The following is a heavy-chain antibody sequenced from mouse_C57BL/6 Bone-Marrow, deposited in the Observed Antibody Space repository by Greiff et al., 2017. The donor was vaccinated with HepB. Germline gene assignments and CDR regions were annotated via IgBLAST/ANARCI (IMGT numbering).Heavy chain of an antibody. Sequence: EVQLMESGGDLVKPGGSLKLSCAASGFTFSSYGMSWVRQTPDKRLEWVATISSGGSYTYYPDSVKGRFTISRDNAKNTLYLQMSSLKSEDTAMYYCATYGNYVGYYFDYWGQGTTLTVSS. CDR3: ATYGNYVGYYFDY. CDR1: GFTFSSYG. CDR2: ISSGGSYT. V-gene: IGHV5-6*01. D-gene: IGHD2-1*01. J-gene: IGHJ2*01.